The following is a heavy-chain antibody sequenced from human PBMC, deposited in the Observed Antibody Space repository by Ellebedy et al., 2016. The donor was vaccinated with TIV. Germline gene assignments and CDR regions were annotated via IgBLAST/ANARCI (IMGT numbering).Heavy chain of an antibody. CDR3: ARDSFRNNSWFYFDF. CDR1: GGSISSYH. Sequence: MPSETLSLTCTVSGGSISSYHWSWIRKPAGKGLEWIGRIQISGSTNYNPSLKSRVTMSVDTSKNQFSLKLSSVTAADTAVYYCARDSFRNNSWFYFDFWGQGALVTVSS. CDR2: IQISGST. D-gene: IGHD1/OR15-1a*01. J-gene: IGHJ4*02. V-gene: IGHV4-4*07.